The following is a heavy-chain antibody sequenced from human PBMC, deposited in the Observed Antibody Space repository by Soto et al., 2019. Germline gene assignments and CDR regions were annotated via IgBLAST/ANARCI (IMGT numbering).Heavy chain of an antibody. D-gene: IGHD2-21*02. V-gene: IGHV1-3*01. CDR1: GYTFTNYA. CDR2: INAGNGNT. CDR3: ARAAYCGTDSCSDAFDI. Sequence: QVQLVQSGAEVQKSGASVKVSCKASGYTFTNYAMHWVRQAPGQRLEWMGWINAGNGNTKYSQQFQGRVTITRDTSASTAYMELSRLRSEDTAVYYCARAAYCGTDSCSDAFDIWGQGTVVTVSS. J-gene: IGHJ3*02.